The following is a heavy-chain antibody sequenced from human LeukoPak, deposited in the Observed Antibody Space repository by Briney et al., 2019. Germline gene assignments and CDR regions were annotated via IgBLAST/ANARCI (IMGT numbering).Heavy chain of an antibody. J-gene: IGHJ5*02. CDR1: GYSISSGYY. CDR3: ARDSGDGYDSSGYLLTGFDP. V-gene: IGHV4-61*01. D-gene: IGHD3-22*01. CDR2: IYYSGST. Sequence: SETLSLTCTVSGYSISSGYYWSWIRQPPGKGLEWIGYIYYSGSTNYNPSLKSRVTISVDTSKNRFSLKLSSVTAADTAVYYCARDSGDGYDSSGYLLTGFDPWGQGTLVTVSS.